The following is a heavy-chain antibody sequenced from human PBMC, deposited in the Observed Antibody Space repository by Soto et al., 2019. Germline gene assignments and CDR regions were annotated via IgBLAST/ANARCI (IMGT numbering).Heavy chain of an antibody. J-gene: IGHJ4*02. CDR3: ATNKGYSGYEGPDY. D-gene: IGHD5-12*01. CDR2: IKTDGSST. V-gene: IGHV3-74*01. CDR1: GFTFSGYW. Sequence: PGGSLRLSCAASGFTFSGYWMHWVRQAPGKGLVWVSGIKTDGSSTRYADSVKGRFTISRDNAKSTLYLQMNSLRVEDTAGYYCATNKGYSGYEGPDYWGQGTLVTVSS.